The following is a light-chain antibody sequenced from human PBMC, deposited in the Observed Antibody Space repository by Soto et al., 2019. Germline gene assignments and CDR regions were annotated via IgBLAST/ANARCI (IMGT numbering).Light chain of an antibody. CDR3: QQYNNWPPVT. CDR2: GAS. J-gene: IGKJ4*01. CDR1: QSVYSN. V-gene: IGKV3D-15*01. Sequence: EIVMTQSPATLSVSPGERATLSCRASQSVYSNLAWYQQKPGQAPRLLIYGASTRATGIPARFSGSGAGTEFTLTISSLQSEDSAVYYCQQYNNWPPVTFGGGIKVEIK.